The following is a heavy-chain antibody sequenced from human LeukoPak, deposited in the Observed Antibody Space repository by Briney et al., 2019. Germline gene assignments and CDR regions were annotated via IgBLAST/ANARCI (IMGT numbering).Heavy chain of an antibody. V-gene: IGHV4-34*01. J-gene: IGHJ4*02. CDR3: ARDRAISEDN. CDR2: INHSGST. D-gene: IGHD3-9*01. CDR1: GGSFSGYY. Sequence: SETLSLTCAVYGGSFSGYYWSWIRQPPGKGLEWIGEINHSGSTNYNPSLKSRVTISVDTSKNQFSLKLSSVTAADTAVYYCARDRAISEDNWGQGTLVTVSS.